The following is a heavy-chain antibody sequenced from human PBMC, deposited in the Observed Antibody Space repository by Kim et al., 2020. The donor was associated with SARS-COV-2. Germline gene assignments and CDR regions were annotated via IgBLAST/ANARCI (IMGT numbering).Heavy chain of an antibody. Sequence: PSLKSRVTISVDTAKNQFSLKLSSVTAADTAVYYCAIPTRTVTRRRGFDYWGQGTLVTVSS. D-gene: IGHD4-17*01. J-gene: IGHJ4*02. V-gene: IGHV4-34*01. CDR3: AIPTRTVTRRRGFDY.